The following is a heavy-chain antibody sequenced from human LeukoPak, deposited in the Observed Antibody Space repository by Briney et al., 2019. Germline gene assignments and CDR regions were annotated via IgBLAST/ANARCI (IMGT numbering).Heavy chain of an antibody. CDR1: GGSFSGYY. V-gene: IGHV4-34*01. D-gene: IGHD5-24*01. J-gene: IGHJ4*02. CDR2: INHSGST. Sequence: PSETLSLTCAVYGGSFSGYYWSWIRQPPGKGLEWIGEINHSGSTNYNPSLKSRVTISVDTSKNQFSLKLSSVTAADTAVYYCASGRDGYKNYWGQGTLVTVSS. CDR3: ASGRDGYKNY.